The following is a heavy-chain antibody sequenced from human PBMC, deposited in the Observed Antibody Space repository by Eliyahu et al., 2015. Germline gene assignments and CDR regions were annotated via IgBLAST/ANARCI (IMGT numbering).Heavy chain of an antibody. CDR1: GFTVXXNY. Sequence: EVQLVESGGGLVQPGGSLRLSCAASGFTVXXNYMSWVRQAPGKGVGWGPVIYSGGSTYYADSVKGRFTISRHNSKNTLYLQMNSLRAEDTAVYYCATNSGMLGTLLGWYFDLWGRGTLVTVSS. CDR2: IYSGGST. CDR3: ATNSGMLGTLLGWYFDL. V-gene: IGHV3-53*04. D-gene: IGHD1-26*01. J-gene: IGHJ2*01.